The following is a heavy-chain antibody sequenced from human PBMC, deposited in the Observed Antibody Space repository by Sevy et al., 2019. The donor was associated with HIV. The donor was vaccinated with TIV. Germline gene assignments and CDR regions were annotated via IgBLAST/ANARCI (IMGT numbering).Heavy chain of an antibody. J-gene: IGHJ4*02. D-gene: IGHD2-21*01. CDR1: GFTFSSYA. CDR2: ISYDGSNK. CDR3: ARDPPHIVVEYYFDY. Sequence: GGSLRLSCAASGFTFSSYAMHWVRQAPGKGLEWVAVISYDGSNKYYADSVKGRFTISRDNSKNTLYLQMNSLRAEDTAVYYCARDPPHIVVEYYFDYWGQGTLVTVSS. V-gene: IGHV3-30*04.